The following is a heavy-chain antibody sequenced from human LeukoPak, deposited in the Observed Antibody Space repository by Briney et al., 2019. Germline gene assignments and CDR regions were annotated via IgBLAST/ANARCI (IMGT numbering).Heavy chain of an antibody. J-gene: IGHJ6*02. V-gene: IGHV1-18*01. CDR2: ISAYNANT. D-gene: IGHD3-3*01. Sequence: ASVKVSCKASGDIFTTYGISWVRQAPGQGLEWMGWISAYNANTNYARKFQGRVTMTKDTSTSTAYMELRSLRSDDTAVYYCARDHPSYDFWSGWENYYYGLDVWGQGTTVIVSS. CDR3: ARDHPSYDFWSGWENYYYGLDV. CDR1: GDIFTTYG.